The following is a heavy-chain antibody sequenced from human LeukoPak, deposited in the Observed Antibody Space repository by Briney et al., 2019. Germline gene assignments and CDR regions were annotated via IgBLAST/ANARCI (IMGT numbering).Heavy chain of an antibody. CDR3: TGQGYSSSPGDY. D-gene: IGHD6-6*01. CDR2: IRIKANNYAT. J-gene: IGHJ4*02. Sequence: GGSLRLSCAASGFTFSGSAMHWVRQAPGKGLEWVGRIRIKANNYATAYAGSVNGKFTISRDDSRNTAYLQMNSLKTEDTAVDYCTGQGYSSSPGDYWGQGTLVTVSS. V-gene: IGHV3-73*01. CDR1: GFTFSGSA.